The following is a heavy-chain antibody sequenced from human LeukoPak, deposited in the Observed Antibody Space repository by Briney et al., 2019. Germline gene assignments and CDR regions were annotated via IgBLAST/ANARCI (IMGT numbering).Heavy chain of an antibody. CDR3: ARDVSGGDAGYYLDY. CDR2: ISYDGSNK. J-gene: IGHJ4*02. V-gene: IGHV3-30*03. D-gene: IGHD2-21*02. CDR1: GFTFSSSG. Sequence: GRSLRLSCAASGFTFSSSGMHWVRQAPGKGLEWVAVISYDGSNKYYADSVKGRFTISRDNSKNTLYLQMNSLRAEDTAVYYCARDVSGGDAGYYLDYWGQGTLVTVSS.